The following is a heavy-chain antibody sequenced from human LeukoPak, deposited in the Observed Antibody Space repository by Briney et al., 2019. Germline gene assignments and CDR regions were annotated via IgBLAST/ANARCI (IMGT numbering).Heavy chain of an antibody. D-gene: IGHD3-22*01. CDR2: IVVGSGNT. Sequence: SVKVSCKASGFTFTSSAMQWVRQARGQRLEWIGWIVVGSGNTNYAQKFQERVTITRDMSTSTAYMELSSLRSEDRAVYYCAADPTYDSSGYPSFDYWGQGTLVTVSS. CDR3: AADPTYDSSGYPSFDY. J-gene: IGHJ4*02. V-gene: IGHV1-58*02. CDR1: GFTFTSSA.